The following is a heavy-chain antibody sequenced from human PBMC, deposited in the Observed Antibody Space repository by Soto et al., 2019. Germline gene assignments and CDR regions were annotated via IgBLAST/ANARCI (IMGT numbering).Heavy chain of an antibody. V-gene: IGHV3-9*02. Sequence: EVQLVESGGGLVQPGRSLRLSCAASGFTSNDYAMHWVRQVPGKGLEWVSGIYWNSGRIDYADSVKVQFTTSRDKAKNPLYMQMKSLRAEVTDLYYYAKGMEPGWSDYWGQGILVTVSS. CDR1: GFTSNDYA. J-gene: IGHJ4*02. CDR3: AKGMEPGWSDY. CDR2: IYWNSGRI. D-gene: IGHD2-15*01.